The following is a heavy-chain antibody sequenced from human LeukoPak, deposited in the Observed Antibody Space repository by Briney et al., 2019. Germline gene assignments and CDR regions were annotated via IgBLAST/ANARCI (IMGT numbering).Heavy chain of an antibody. CDR3: AREKPHSSTWHTPFDY. D-gene: IGHD6-13*01. CDR1: GGSISSYY. Sequence: SETLSLTCTVSGGSISSYYWSWIRQPPGKGLEWIGYIYYSGSTNYNPSLKSRVTISVDTSKNQFSLKLSSVTAADTAVYYCAREKPHSSTWHTPFDYWGQGMLVTVSS. V-gene: IGHV4-59*01. CDR2: IYYSGST. J-gene: IGHJ4*02.